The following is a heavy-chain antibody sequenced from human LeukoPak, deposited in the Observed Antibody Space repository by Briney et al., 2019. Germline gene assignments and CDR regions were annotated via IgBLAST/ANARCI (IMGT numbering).Heavy chain of an antibody. J-gene: IGHJ4*02. D-gene: IGHD2-2*01. CDR1: GGSFSGYY. CDR3: ASSTSSLMDY. CDR2: NNHSGST. Sequence: SETLSLTCAVYGGSFSGYYWSWIRQPPGKGLEWIGENNHSGSTNYNPSLKSRVTISVDTSKNQFSLKLSSVTAADTAVYYCASSTSSLMDYWGQGTLVTVSS. V-gene: IGHV4-34*01.